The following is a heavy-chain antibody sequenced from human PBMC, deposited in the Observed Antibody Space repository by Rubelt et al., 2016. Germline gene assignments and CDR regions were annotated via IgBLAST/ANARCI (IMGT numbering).Heavy chain of an antibody. Sequence: QVQLVHSGSELKKPGASVKVSCKASGYTFISYAMNWVRQAPGQRLEWMGWINAGNGNTKYSQKFQVRGTMTRDTSGSTAYMELSSLRSEDTAVYDCARGLGLGYSSSWFNWFDPWGQGTLVTVSS. CDR1: GYTFISYA. J-gene: IGHJ5*02. CDR2: INAGNGNT. D-gene: IGHD6-13*01. V-gene: IGHV1-3*01. CDR3: ARGLGLGYSSSWFNWFDP.